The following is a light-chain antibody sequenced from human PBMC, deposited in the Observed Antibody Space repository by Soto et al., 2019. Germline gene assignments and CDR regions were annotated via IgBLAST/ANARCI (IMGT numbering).Light chain of an antibody. Sequence: DIQMTQSPSSLSASVEDRVIITCRASQSISNHLNWYQQKPGKAPKLLIFAASSLQSGVPSRFSGSRSGPDFTLTISSLQHEDFATYYCQQSYSSPPTLGQGTKVDIK. V-gene: IGKV1-39*01. J-gene: IGKJ1*01. CDR1: QSISNH. CDR3: QQSYSSPPT. CDR2: AAS.